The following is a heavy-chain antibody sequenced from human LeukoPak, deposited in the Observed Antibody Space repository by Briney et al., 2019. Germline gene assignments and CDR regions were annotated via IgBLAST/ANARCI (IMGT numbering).Heavy chain of an antibody. V-gene: IGHV3-30*03. J-gene: IGHJ4*02. CDR1: GFTFSSYS. CDR3: ARSAAAGRIVATFGY. CDR2: ISYDGSNK. D-gene: IGHD5-12*01. Sequence: GGSLRLSCAASGFTFSSYSMNWVRQAPGKGLEWVAIISYDGSNKYYADSVKGRFTISRDKSKNTLYLQMNSLRGEDTAVYYCARSAAAGRIVATFGYWGQGTLVTVSS.